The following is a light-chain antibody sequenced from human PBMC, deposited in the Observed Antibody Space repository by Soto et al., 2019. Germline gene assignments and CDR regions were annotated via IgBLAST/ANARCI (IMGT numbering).Light chain of an antibody. Sequence: SPLSGASGQSVTISRSCTPPVVVGYNYVSWYQHHPGKAPKLMIYDVSNRPSGVSNRFSGSKSGNTASLTISGLQPEDEADYYCSSYTTSNTRQIVFGTGTKVTVL. V-gene: IGLV2-14*03. CDR3: SSYTTSNTRQIV. J-gene: IGLJ1*01. CDR1: PPVVVGYNY. CDR2: DVS.